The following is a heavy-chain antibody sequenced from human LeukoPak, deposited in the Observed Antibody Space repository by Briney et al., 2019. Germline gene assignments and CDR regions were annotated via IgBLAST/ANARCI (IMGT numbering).Heavy chain of an antibody. D-gene: IGHD1-20*01. J-gene: IGHJ4*02. CDR2: ISAYNGNT. Sequence: GASVKVSCRAAGYSSTTFHISWVRQAPGQGLEWMGWISAYNGNTNYAQKLQGRVTMTTDTSTSTAHMELRSLRSDDTAVYYCARDHNWDYWGPGTLVTVSS. CDR3: ARDHNWDY. V-gene: IGHV1-18*01. CDR1: GYSSTTFH.